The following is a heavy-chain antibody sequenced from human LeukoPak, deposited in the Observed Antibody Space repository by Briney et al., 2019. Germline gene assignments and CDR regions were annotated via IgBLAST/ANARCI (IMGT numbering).Heavy chain of an antibody. Sequence: SETLSLTCTVSGASVSSGYNYWTWIRQPPGKGLEWIAYIYDGGRTNYNPSLKSRVTISVDTSKNQFSLKVTSVTAADTAVYYCARGDPGRGWFDPWGQGTLVTVSS. V-gene: IGHV4-61*01. CDR3: ARGDPGRGWFDP. J-gene: IGHJ5*02. CDR1: GASVSSGYNY. CDR2: IYDGGRT.